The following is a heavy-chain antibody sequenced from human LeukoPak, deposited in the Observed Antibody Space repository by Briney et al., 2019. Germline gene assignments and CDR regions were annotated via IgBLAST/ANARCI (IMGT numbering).Heavy chain of an antibody. J-gene: IGHJ4*02. Sequence: GGSLRLSCAASGFTFSNAWMSWVRQAPGKGLEWVAAISPDGKIEYYTDSVKGRFTVSRDNSKNMIYLQMNSLRGEDSAVYFCAKINNDDDYWGQGALVTVSS. V-gene: IGHV3-30*18. CDR1: GFTFSNAW. CDR2: ISPDGKIE. CDR3: AKINNDDDY. D-gene: IGHD1/OR15-1a*01.